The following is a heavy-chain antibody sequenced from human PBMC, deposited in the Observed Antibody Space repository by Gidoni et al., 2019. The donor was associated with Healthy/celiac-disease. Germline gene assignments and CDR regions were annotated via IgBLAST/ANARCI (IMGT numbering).Heavy chain of an antibody. CDR2: ISSNGGST. V-gene: IGHV3-64D*06. Sequence: EVQLVESGGGVVQPGGSLRLSCSASGFTFSSYAMHWVRQAPGMGLEYVSDISSNGGSTYYADSVKSRFTISRDNSKNTLYLQMSSLRAEDTAVYYCVKDGEGYSSGWSGYWGQGTLVTVSS. D-gene: IGHD6-19*01. CDR3: VKDGEGYSSGWSGY. CDR1: GFTFSSYA. J-gene: IGHJ4*02.